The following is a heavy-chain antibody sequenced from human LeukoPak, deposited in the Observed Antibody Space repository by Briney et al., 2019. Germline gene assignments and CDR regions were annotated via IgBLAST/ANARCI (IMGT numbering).Heavy chain of an antibody. J-gene: IGHJ4*02. CDR1: GGSFSGYY. Sequence: SETLSLTCAVYGGSFSGYYWSWIRQPPGKGLEWIGYIYYSGSTNYNPSLKSRVTISVDTSKNQFSLKLSSVTAADTAVYYCARGLDFWSGYAFDYWGQGTLVTVSS. CDR3: ARGLDFWSGYAFDY. V-gene: IGHV4-59*01. CDR2: IYYSGST. D-gene: IGHD3-3*01.